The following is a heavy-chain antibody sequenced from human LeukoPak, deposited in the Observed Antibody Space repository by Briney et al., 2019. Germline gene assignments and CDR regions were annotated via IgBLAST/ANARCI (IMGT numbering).Heavy chain of an antibody. V-gene: IGHV3-48*01. Sequence: GGSLRLSCAASGFTFTNYRMNWVRQAPGKGLEWVSYISSSSSTIYYADSVKGRFTISRDNAKNSLYLQMNSLRAEDTAVYYCAKAGNYDSSGYYYSLVDYWGQGTLVTVSS. CDR2: ISSSSSTI. CDR3: AKAGNYDSSGYYYSLVDY. D-gene: IGHD3-22*01. J-gene: IGHJ4*02. CDR1: GFTFTNYR.